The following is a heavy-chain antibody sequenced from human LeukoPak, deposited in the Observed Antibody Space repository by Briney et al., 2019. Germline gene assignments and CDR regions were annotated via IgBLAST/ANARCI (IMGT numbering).Heavy chain of an antibody. Sequence: SGTLSLTCTVSGCSISSSSYYWGWMRQPPGKGLEWIGSIYCSGSTYYNPSLKRRVTISVDTSKNQFSLTLSSLTAADTAVYYCARDGFLWFGELPRYAFDIWGQGTLVTVSS. D-gene: IGHD3-10*01. J-gene: IGHJ3*02. CDR3: ARDGFLWFGELPRYAFDI. V-gene: IGHV4-39*07. CDR2: IYCSGST. CDR1: GCSISSSSYY.